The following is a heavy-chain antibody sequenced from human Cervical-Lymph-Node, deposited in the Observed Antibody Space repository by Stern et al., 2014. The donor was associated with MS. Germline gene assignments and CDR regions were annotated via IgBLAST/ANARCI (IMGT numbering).Heavy chain of an antibody. CDR1: GFTFSSYG. CDR3: VRDYEDTSMLFDH. CDR2: ISYDGNHK. V-gene: IGHV3-30*03. D-gene: IGHD2-8*01. J-gene: IGHJ4*02. Sequence: QVQLVESGGAVVQPGRSLRLSCAASGFTFSSYGMHWVRQAPGKGLEWGTVISYDGNHKYYAASVKGRFTISRDNSKNTLHLQMNSVTPDDTAIYYCVRDYEDTSMLFDHWGQGTLVTVSS.